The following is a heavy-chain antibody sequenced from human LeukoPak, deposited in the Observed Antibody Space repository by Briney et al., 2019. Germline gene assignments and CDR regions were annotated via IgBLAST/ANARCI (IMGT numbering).Heavy chain of an antibody. V-gene: IGHV3-23*01. J-gene: IGHJ4*02. CDR1: DFTFSSYA. Sequence: PGGSLRLSCTASDFTFSSYAMTWVGKAPGKGLEWVSTISGSGGSTCNADSVKGRFTVTRHSSNNTLYLQMSSRRAEDTATYCCGRVRRQVLWTCLDYWGQGTLVTVSS. CDR2: ISGSGGST. D-gene: IGHD2-2*01. CDR3: GRVRRQVLWTCLDY.